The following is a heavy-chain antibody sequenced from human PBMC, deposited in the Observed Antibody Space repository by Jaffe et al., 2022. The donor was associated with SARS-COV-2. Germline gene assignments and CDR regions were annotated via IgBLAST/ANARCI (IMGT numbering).Heavy chain of an antibody. CDR3: ARRSSSWAKTDAFDI. CDR2: ISYDGSNK. J-gene: IGHJ3*02. V-gene: IGHV3-30-3*01. D-gene: IGHD6-13*01. Sequence: QVQLVESGGGVVQPGRSLRLSCAASGFTFSSYAMHWVRQAPGKGLEWVAVISYDGSNKYYADSVKGRFTISRDNSKNTLYLQMNSLRAEDTAVYYCARRSSSWAKTDAFDIWGQGTMVTVSS. CDR1: GFTFSSYA.